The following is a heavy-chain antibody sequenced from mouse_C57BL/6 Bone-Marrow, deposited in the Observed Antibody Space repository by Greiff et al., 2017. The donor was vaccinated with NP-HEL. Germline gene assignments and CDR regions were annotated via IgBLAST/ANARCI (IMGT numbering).Heavy chain of an antibody. CDR1: GYTFTSYW. CDR2: IDPSDSYT. V-gene: IGHV1-50*01. D-gene: IGHD2-5*01. Sequence: VQLQQPGAELVKPGASVKLSCKASGYTFTSYWMQWVKQRPGQGLEWIGEIDPSDSYTNYNQKFKGQATLTVDTSSSTAYMQLSSLTSEDSAVYYCARSKFYYSKDYYAMDYWGQGTSVTVSS. CDR3: ARSKFYYSKDYYAMDY. J-gene: IGHJ4*01.